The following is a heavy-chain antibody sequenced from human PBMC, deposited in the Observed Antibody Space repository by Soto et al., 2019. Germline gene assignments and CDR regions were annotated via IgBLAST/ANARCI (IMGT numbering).Heavy chain of an antibody. CDR3: ARTAAAGKYYYGVDV. CDR1: GYSFTSYW. CDR2: IYPGDSDT. V-gene: IGHV5-51*01. D-gene: IGHD6-13*01. Sequence: GESLKISCKGSGYSFTSYWIGWVRQMPGKGLEWMGIIYPGDSDTRYSPSFQGQVTIPADKSISTAYLQWSSLKASDTAIYYCARTAAAGKYYYGVDVWGQGTTVT. J-gene: IGHJ6*02.